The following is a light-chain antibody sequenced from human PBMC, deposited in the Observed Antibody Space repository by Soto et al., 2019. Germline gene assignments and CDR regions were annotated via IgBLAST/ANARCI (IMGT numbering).Light chain of an antibody. Sequence: SVLTQPPSASGSPGQSVTISCTGTSSDIGGYNYVSWYQQHPGTAPKLMIYEVSQRPSGVPDRFSGSKSGNTASLTVSGLQAEGEADYYCSSYAGSNNFVVFGGGTQLTVL. CDR2: EVS. V-gene: IGLV2-8*01. J-gene: IGLJ2*01. CDR3: SSYAGSNNFVV. CDR1: SSDIGGYNY.